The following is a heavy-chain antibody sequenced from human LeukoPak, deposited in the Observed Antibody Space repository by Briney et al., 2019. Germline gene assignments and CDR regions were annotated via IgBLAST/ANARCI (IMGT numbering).Heavy chain of an antibody. CDR3: AGSYGSGSYPVTLDY. Sequence: PSETLSLTCTVSGGSISSYYWSWTRQPPGKGLEWIGYIYYSGSTNYNPSLKSRVTISVDTSKNQFSLKLSSVTAADTAVYYCAGSYGSGSYPVTLDYWGQGTLVTVSS. CDR2: IYYSGST. V-gene: IGHV4-59*08. CDR1: GGSISSYY. D-gene: IGHD3-10*01. J-gene: IGHJ4*02.